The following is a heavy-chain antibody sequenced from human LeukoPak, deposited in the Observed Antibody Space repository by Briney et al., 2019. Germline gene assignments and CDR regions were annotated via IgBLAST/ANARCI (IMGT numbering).Heavy chain of an antibody. D-gene: IGHD3-22*01. CDR2: INHSGST. J-gene: IGHJ4*02. CDR1: GGSFSGYY. Sequence: SETLSLTCAVYGGSFSGYYWSWIRQPPGKGLEWIGEINHSGSTNYNPSLKSRVTISVDTSKNQFSLKLSSVTAADTAVYYCARGPRYYYDSSGPKEGVDYWGQGTLVTVSS. V-gene: IGHV4-34*01. CDR3: ARGPRYYYDSSGPKEGVDY.